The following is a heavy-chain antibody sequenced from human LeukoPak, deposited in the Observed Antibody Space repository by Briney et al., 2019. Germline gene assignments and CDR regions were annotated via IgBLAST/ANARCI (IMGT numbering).Heavy chain of an antibody. J-gene: IGHJ4*02. CDR3: ARDPGIVGAISYFDY. CDR1: GYTFTSYG. D-gene: IGHD1-26*01. V-gene: IGHV1-18*01. Sequence: ASVKVSCKASGYTFTSYGISWVRQAPGQGLEWMGWISAYNGNTNYAQKLQGRVTMTTDTSTSTAYMELRSLRSDDTAVYYCARDPGIVGAISYFDYWGQGTLVTVSS. CDR2: ISAYNGNT.